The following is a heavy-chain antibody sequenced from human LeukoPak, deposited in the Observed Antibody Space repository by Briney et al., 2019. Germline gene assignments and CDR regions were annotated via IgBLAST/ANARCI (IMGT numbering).Heavy chain of an antibody. CDR3: AREYSSSSGRAFDI. D-gene: IGHD6-6*01. J-gene: IGHJ3*02. Sequence: VEPGGSLRLSCAASGFTFTTYTMNWVRQAPGKGLEGVSYISSSSTAIYYADPVKGRCTISRDNAKISLSLQMNSLRAEDTAVYYCAREYSSSSGRAFDIWGQGTMVTVSS. CDR1: GFTFTTYT. V-gene: IGHV3-48*01. CDR2: ISSSSTAI.